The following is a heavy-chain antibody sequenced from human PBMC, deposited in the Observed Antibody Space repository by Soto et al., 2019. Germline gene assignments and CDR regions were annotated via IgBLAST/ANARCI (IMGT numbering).Heavy chain of an antibody. CDR2: IWYDGSNK. CDR3: ARDQRGAEAGWIPFDY. CDR1: GFTFSSYG. D-gene: IGHD6-13*01. V-gene: IGHV3-33*01. J-gene: IGHJ4*02. Sequence: GGSLRLSCAASGFTFSSYGMHWVRQAPGKGLEWVAVIWYDGSNKYYADSVKGRFTISRDNSKNTLYLQMNSLRAEDTAVYYCARDQRGAEAGWIPFDYWGQGTLVTVSS.